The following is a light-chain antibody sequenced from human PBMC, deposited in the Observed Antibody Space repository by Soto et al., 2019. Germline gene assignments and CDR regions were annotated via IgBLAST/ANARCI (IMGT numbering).Light chain of an antibody. CDR1: SGDVGGYDY. Sequence: QSVLTQPASVSGSPGRSIAISCTGTSGDVGGYDYVSWYQQHPDKAPKLMIYEVTKRPSWVSNRFSGSKSGNTASLTISGLQPEDEADYYCSSHTSGSTRVFGSGTKVTAL. CDR2: EVT. J-gene: IGLJ1*01. CDR3: SSHTSGSTRV. V-gene: IGLV2-14*01.